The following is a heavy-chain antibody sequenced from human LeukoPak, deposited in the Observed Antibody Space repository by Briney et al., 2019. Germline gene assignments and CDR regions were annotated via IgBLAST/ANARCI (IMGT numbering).Heavy chain of an antibody. J-gene: IGHJ4*02. CDR2: INEDGSRE. Sequence: GGSLRLSCAASGFTFSNFLTTWVRHSPGKGLEWVASINEDGSRELYVDSAKGRFSISRDNANNALSLQMNSLRVEDTAVYYCARDPPRRSDFWGQGTLVTVSS. CDR1: GFTFSNFL. V-gene: IGHV3-7*01. CDR3: ARDPPRRSDF.